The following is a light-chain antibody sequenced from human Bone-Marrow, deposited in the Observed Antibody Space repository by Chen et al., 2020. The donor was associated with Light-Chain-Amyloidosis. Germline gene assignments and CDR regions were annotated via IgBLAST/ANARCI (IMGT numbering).Light chain of an antibody. CDR2: AAS. J-gene: IGKJ4*01. Sequence: EVVLTQSPGTLSLSPGEGATLSCRASQSINSIYLAWYQQKPDQAPRLLISAASSRATGIPDRFTGSGSGTDFTLTINRLEPEDFAMYYCQQYGTSPLTFGGGTKVEIK. V-gene: IGKV3-20*01. CDR3: QQYGTSPLT. CDR1: QSINSIY.